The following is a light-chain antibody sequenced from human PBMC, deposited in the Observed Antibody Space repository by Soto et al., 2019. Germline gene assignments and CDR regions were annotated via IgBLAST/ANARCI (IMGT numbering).Light chain of an antibody. CDR2: DTS. Sequence: EIVMTQSPATLSVSPGERVTLSCRASQTVGYNLAWFQQKPGQAPRLLFYDTSIRATGIPARFSGSGFGTEFTLTINILQSEDFAVYYCQQYENWPPYTFGQGTKLEIK. J-gene: IGKJ2*01. CDR1: QTVGYN. CDR3: QQYENWPPYT. V-gene: IGKV3D-15*03.